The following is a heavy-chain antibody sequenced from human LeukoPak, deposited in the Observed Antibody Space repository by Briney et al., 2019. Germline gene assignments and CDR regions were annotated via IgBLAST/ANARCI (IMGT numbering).Heavy chain of an antibody. D-gene: IGHD3-10*01. Sequence: PAETLSLTCTVSGGSISTYYWSWIRQLPGKGLEWIGEINHSGSTNYNPSLKSRVTISVDTSKNQFSLRLSSVTAADTAVYYCARGTGAGASITMVRGVSRPYYYYMDVWGKGTTVTVSS. V-gene: IGHV4-34*01. CDR3: ARGTGAGASITMVRGVSRPYYYYMDV. J-gene: IGHJ6*03. CDR1: GGSISTYY. CDR2: INHSGST.